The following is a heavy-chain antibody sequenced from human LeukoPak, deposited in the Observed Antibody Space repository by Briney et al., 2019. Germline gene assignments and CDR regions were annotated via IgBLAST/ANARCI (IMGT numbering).Heavy chain of an antibody. CDR2: IYYSGST. D-gene: IGHD3-22*01. CDR3: ARRTMVTMIVVVIATDAFDI. Sequence: PSETLSLTCTVSGGSISSCSYYWGWIRQPPGKGLEWIGSIYYSGSTYYNPSLKSRVTISVDTSKNQFSLKLSSVTAADSAVYYFARRTMVTMIVVVIATDAFDIWGQGTMVTVSS. J-gene: IGHJ3*02. V-gene: IGHV4-39*01. CDR1: GGSISSCSYY.